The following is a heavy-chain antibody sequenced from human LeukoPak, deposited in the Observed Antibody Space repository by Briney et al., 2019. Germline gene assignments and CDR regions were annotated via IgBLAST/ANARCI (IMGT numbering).Heavy chain of an antibody. J-gene: IGHJ4*02. CDR1: GGSFSGYY. D-gene: IGHD5-12*01. Sequence: PSETLSLTCAVYGGSFSGYYWSWIRQPPGKGLEWIGEINHSGSTNYNPSLKSRVTISVDTSKNQFSLKLSSVTAADTAVYYCARLLVPARAGRYSGYEMGLDYWGQGTLVTVSS. CDR2: INHSGST. CDR3: ARLLVPARAGRYSGYEMGLDY. V-gene: IGHV4-34*01.